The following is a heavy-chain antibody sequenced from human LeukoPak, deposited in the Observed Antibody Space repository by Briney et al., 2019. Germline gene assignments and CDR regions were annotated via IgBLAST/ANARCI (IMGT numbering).Heavy chain of an antibody. CDR1: GGTFSSYA. J-gene: IGHJ5*02. V-gene: IGHV1-69*13. D-gene: IGHD1-1*01. CDR2: IIPIFGTA. CDR3: ATGSGTRGNWFDP. Sequence: SVKVSCKASGGTFSSYAISWVRQAPGQGLEWMGGIIPIFGTANHAQKFQGRVTITADESTSTAYMELSSLRSEDTAVYYCATGSGTRGNWFDPWGQGTLVTVSS.